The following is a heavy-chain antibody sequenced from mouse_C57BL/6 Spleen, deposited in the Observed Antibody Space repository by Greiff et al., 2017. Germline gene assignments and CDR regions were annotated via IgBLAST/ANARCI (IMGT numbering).Heavy chain of an antibody. CDR1: GYTFTDYY. J-gene: IGHJ4*01. D-gene: IGHD2-1*01. CDR2: INPNNGGT. CDR3: AGGYGNGGDYYAMDY. Sequence: EVQLQQSGPELVKPGASVKISCKASGYTFTDYYMNWVKQSHGKSLEWIGDINPNNGGTSYNQKFKGKATLTVDKSSSTAYMELRSLTSEDSAVYYCAGGYGNGGDYYAMDYWGQGTSVTVSS. V-gene: IGHV1-26*01.